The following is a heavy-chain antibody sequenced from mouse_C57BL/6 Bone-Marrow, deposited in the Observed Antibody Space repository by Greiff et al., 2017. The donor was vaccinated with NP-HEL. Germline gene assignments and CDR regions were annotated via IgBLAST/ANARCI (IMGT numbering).Heavy chain of an antibody. Sequence: QVQLQQSGPGLVAPSQCLSITCTVSGFSLTSYAISWVRQPPGKGLEWLGVIWTGGGTNYNSALKSRLSISKDNSKSQVFLKMNSLQTDDTARYYCARFYYDYDVGFDYWGQGTTLTVSS. J-gene: IGHJ2*01. V-gene: IGHV2-9-1*01. CDR1: GFSLTSYA. CDR2: IWTGGGT. D-gene: IGHD2-4*01. CDR3: ARFYYDYDVGFDY.